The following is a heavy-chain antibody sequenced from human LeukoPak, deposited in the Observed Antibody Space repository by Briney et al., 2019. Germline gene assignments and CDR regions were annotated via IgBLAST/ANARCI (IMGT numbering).Heavy chain of an antibody. J-gene: IGHJ4*02. CDR3: AKDRDPYDYGSGSYYNGVFDY. D-gene: IGHD3-10*01. Sequence: GGTLRLSCAASGFTFSTYGMSWVRQAPRKGLEWVSTISGSGGSTYYADSVKGRFTISRDNSKNTLYLQMNSLRAEDTAVYYCAKDRDPYDYGSGSYYNGVFDYWGQGTLVTVSS. CDR1: GFTFSTYG. CDR2: ISGSGGST. V-gene: IGHV3-23*01.